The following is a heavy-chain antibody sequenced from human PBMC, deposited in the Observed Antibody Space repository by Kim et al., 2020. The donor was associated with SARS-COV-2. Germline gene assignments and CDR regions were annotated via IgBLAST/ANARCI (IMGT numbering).Heavy chain of an antibody. D-gene: IGHD3-9*01. CDR1: GFTFSSYA. CDR3: AKDADILTGYPYWDAFDI. Sequence: GGSLRLSCAASGFTFSSYAMSWVRQAPGKGLEWVSAISGSGGSTYYADSVKGRFTISRDNSKNTLYLQMNRLRAEDTAVYYCAKDADILTGYPYWDAFDIWGQGTMVTVSS. V-gene: IGHV3-23*01. J-gene: IGHJ3*02. CDR2: ISGSGGST.